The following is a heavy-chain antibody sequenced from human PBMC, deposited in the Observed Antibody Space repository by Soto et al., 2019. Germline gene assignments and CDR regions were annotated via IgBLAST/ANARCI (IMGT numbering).Heavy chain of an antibody. CDR1: GGSISSYY. CDR2: IYYNWDI. D-gene: IGHD3-22*01. Sequence: SETLSLTCTVSGGSISSYYWSWIRQPPGKGLEWIGYIYYNWDIDYNPSLKSRVTISVDRSKNQFSLELSSVTAADTAVYYCARDRTDTYYYDSSGYSVGWFDPWGQGTLVTVSS. V-gene: IGHV4-59*01. CDR3: ARDRTDTYYYDSSGYSVGWFDP. J-gene: IGHJ5*02.